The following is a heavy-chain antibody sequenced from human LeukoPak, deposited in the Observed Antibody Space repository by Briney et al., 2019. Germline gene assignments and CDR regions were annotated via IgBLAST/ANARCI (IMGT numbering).Heavy chain of an antibody. CDR1: GYTFTGYY. V-gene: IGHV1-2*02. CDR3: ARDYSSIMITFGGVIAPLDY. J-gene: IGHJ4*02. Sequence: ASVKVSCKASGYTFTGYYMHWVRQAPGQGLEWMGWINPNSGGTNYAQKFQGRVTMTRDTSISTAYMELSRLRSDDTAVYYCARDYSSIMITFGGVIAPLDYWGQGTLVTVSS. D-gene: IGHD3-16*02. CDR2: INPNSGGT.